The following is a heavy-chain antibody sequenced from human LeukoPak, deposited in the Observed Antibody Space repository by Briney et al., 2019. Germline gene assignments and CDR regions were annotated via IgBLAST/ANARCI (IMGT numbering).Heavy chain of an antibody. V-gene: IGHV4-34*01. CDR1: GGSFSGYY. Sequence: PSETLSLTCAVYGGSFSGYYWSWIRQPPGKGLEWIGEINHSGSTNYNTSLKSRVTISVDTPKNQFSLKLSSVTAAGTAVYSCAGGRQRSTNYFDSGGYSYVCYFDYGGQGTLVTVSS. CDR3: AGGRQRSTNYFDSGGYSYVCYFDY. CDR2: INHSGST. D-gene: IGHD3-22*01. J-gene: IGHJ4*02.